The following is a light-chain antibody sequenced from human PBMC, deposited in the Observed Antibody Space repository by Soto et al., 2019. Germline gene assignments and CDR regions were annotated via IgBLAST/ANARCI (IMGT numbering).Light chain of an antibody. V-gene: IGKV1-27*01. J-gene: IGKJ4*01. CDR1: QSISRY. Sequence: DIQMTQSPSSLSASVGDRVTITCRASQSISRYLNWYQQKPGRASRLLIYAASTLQSGVPSRFSGSGSGTDFTLTISSLQPEDVATYYCQKYNSAPLTFGGGTKVDNK. CDR3: QKYNSAPLT. CDR2: AAS.